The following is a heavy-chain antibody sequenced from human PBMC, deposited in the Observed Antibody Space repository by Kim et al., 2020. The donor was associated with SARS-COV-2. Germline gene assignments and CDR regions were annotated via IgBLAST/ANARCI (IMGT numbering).Heavy chain of an antibody. D-gene: IGHD3-10*01. J-gene: IGHJ4*02. CDR3: ARDRHAPGTNYDF. V-gene: IGHV3-30*15. Sequence: CAAPRKDRLHLSRDNSKNTLYLPMSSLRAEDTAVYYCARDRHAPGTNYDFWGQGTLVTVSS.